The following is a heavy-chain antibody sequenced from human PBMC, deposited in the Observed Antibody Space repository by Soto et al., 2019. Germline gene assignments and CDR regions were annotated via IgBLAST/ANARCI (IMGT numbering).Heavy chain of an antibody. CDR2: IYYSGST. CDR3: ARARSSGWLFSFYFDY. CDR1: GGSISSSSYY. Sequence: SETLSLTCTVSGGSISSSSYYWGWIRQPPGKGLEWIGSIYYSGSTNYNPSLKSRVTISVDTSKNQFSLKLSSVTAADTAVYYCARARSSGWLFSFYFDYWGQGTLVTVSS. D-gene: IGHD6-19*01. V-gene: IGHV4-39*07. J-gene: IGHJ4*02.